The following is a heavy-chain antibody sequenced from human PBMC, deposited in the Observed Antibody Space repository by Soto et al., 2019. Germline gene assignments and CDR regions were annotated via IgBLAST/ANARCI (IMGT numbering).Heavy chain of an antibody. D-gene: IGHD3-22*01. CDR3: ARTYDNSGPNSGGYAFDI. CDR1: GDSINSYY. Sequence: QVQLQESGPGLVKPSETLSFTCTVSGDSINSYYWSWIRQPPGKGLEWIAYFYKSGTTNYNPSLNGRVTISVDTSKNQVSLKLSSVTAADTAVYYCARTYDNSGPNSGGYAFDIWGQGTMLTVSS. CDR2: FYKSGTT. V-gene: IGHV4-59*01. J-gene: IGHJ3*02.